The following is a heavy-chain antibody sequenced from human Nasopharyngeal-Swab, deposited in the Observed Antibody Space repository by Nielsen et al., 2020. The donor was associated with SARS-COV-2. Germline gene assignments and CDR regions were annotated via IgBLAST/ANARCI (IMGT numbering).Heavy chain of an antibody. CDR2: ISYDGSNK. CDR1: GFTFSSYA. D-gene: IGHD3-16*01. Sequence: GESLKISCAASGFTFSSYAMHWVRQAPGKGLEWVAVISYDGSNKYYADSVKGRFTISRDNSKNTLYLQMYSLRAEDTAVYYCAREGGNWFDPWGQGTLVTVSS. CDR3: AREGGNWFDP. V-gene: IGHV3-30-3*01. J-gene: IGHJ5*02.